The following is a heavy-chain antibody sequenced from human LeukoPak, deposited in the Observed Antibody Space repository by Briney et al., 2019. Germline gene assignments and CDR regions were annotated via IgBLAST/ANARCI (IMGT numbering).Heavy chain of an antibody. CDR1: GFTFSSYS. CDR3: AKDALRGYCSSTSCSGY. V-gene: IGHV3-23*01. Sequence: PGGSLRLSCAASGFTFSSYSMNWVRQAPGKGLEWVSAISGSGGSTYYADSVKGRFTISRDNSKNTVYLQMNSLRAEDTAVYYCAKDALRGYCSSTSCSGYWGQGTLVTVSS. D-gene: IGHD2-2*01. CDR2: ISGSGGST. J-gene: IGHJ4*02.